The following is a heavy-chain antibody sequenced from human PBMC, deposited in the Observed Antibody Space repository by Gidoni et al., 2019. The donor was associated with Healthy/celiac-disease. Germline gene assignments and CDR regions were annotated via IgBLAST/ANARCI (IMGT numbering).Heavy chain of an antibody. CDR1: GYTFTGYY. D-gene: IGHD6-13*01. V-gene: IGHV1-2*04. CDR2: FNPNSGGT. Sequence: QVQLVQSGAEVKKPGASVKVSCKASGYTFTGYYMHWVRQAPGQGLEWMGWFNPNSGGTNYAQKFQGWVTMTRDTSISTAYMELSRLRSDDTAVYYCARDLFGEGSSWYRAFDPWGQGTLVTVSS. J-gene: IGHJ5*02. CDR3: ARDLFGEGSSWYRAFDP.